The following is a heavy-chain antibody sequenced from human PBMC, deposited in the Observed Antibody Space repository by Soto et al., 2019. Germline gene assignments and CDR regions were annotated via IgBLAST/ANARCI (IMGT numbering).Heavy chain of an antibody. CDR3: ASRAVAGLPYYYYGMDV. Sequence: SETLSLTCTVSGGSISSGGYYWSWIRQHPGKGLEWIGYIYYSGSTYYNPSLKSRVTISVDTSKNQFSLKLSSVTAADTAVYYCASRAVAGLPYYYYGMDVWGQGTTVTVSS. CDR2: IYYSGST. V-gene: IGHV4-31*03. CDR1: GGSISSGGYY. J-gene: IGHJ6*02. D-gene: IGHD6-19*01.